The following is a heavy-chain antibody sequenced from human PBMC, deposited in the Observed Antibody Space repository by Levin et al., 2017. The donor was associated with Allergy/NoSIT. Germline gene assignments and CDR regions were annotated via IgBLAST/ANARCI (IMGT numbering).Heavy chain of an antibody. CDR2: IYPGDSDT. D-gene: IGHD2-21*02. CDR3: ARGGIVVVTAIHAFDI. J-gene: IGHJ3*02. V-gene: IGHV5-51*01. Sequence: GGSLRLSCKGSGYSFTSYWIGWVRQMPGKGLEWMGIIYPGDSDTRYSPSFQGQVTISADKSISTAYLQWSSLKASDTAMYYCARGGIVVVTAIHAFDIWGQGTMVTVSS. CDR1: GYSFTSYW.